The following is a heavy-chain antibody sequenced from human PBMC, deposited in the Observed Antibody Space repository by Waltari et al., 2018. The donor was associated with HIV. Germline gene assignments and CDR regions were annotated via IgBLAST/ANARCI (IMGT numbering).Heavy chain of an antibody. CDR2: IKTEGSST. CDR1: GFTFSSYW. CDR3: ARGGHCSGISCYTGDYSYGLDV. V-gene: IGHV3-74*01. Sequence: EVQLVESGGGLVQPGGSLRLSCAASGFTFSSYWIHWVRQAPGKGLVWVSRIKTEGSSTSYADSVKGRFTISRDNAKNTLYLQMNSLRAEDTAVYYCARGGHCSGISCYTGDYSYGLDVWGQGTTVTVSS. D-gene: IGHD2-2*02. J-gene: IGHJ6*02.